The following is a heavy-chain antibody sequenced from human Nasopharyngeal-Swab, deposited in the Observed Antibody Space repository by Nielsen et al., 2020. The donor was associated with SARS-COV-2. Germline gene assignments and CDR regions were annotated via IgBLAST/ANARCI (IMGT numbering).Heavy chain of an antibody. D-gene: IGHD6-13*01. CDR2: IYYGGST. V-gene: IGHV4-39*01. CDR1: GGSISSSTYY. Sequence: SETLSLTCTVSGGSISSSTYYWAWIRQPPGKGLEWIGSIYYGGSTYYNPSLKSRVTISVDTSKNQFSLKLSSVTAADTAVYYCATLSSSWYEYYSDYWSQGTLVTVSS. J-gene: IGHJ4*02. CDR3: ATLSSSWYEYYSDY.